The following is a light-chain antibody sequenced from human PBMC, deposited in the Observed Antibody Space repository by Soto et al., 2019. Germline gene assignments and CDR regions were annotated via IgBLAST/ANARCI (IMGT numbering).Light chain of an antibody. CDR3: QQYEDLPRT. CDR2: EAS. J-gene: IGKJ5*01. CDR1: EYIRTY. V-gene: IGKV1-33*01. Sequence: DIQMTQLPSSLSASVGDRVTITCQASEYIRTYLSWYQQKPGKAPKLLISEASNLETGAPSRFSGSGSGTDFTFTISSLQPDDIATYYCQQYEDLPRTFGQGTRLEIK.